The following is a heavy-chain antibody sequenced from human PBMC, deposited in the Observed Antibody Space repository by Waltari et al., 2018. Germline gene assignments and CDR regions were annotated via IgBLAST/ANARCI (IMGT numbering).Heavy chain of an antibody. D-gene: IGHD3-16*01. J-gene: IGHJ4*02. V-gene: IGHV3-73*02. CDR1: GFIFHSST. CDR2: IRSRVNNYAS. Sequence: EVPLVASGGTLVQQGGSLQLSCATSGFIFHSSTLHWVRQAYGKGQGWIGIIRSRVNNYASRDAAAVKGRFTLSRDESKNTVYLEMHSLKNADTALYYCAKQKTGGANDYWGQGTVVTVSA. CDR3: AKQKTGGANDY.